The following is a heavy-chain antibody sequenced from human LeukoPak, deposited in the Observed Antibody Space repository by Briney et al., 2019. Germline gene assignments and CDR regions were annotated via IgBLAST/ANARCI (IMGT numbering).Heavy chain of an antibody. Sequence: SETLSLTCTVSGGSISSGGYFWSWIRQPPGKGLEWIGEISHSGSTTYNPSLRSRVTISGDTSKKQFSLKPSSVTAADTAVYYCVTYYYGSSAPKRNYWGQGILVTVSS. D-gene: IGHD3-22*01. CDR3: VTYYYGSSAPKRNY. CDR2: ISHSGST. CDR1: GGSISSGGYF. J-gene: IGHJ4*02. V-gene: IGHV4-39*07.